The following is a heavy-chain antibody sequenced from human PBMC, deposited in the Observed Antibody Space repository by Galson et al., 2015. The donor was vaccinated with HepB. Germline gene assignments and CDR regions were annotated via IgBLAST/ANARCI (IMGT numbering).Heavy chain of an antibody. CDR1: GYTFTSYG. CDR2: ISAYNGNT. CDR3: ARAGYEFWHVSLDYYSFMDV. D-gene: IGHD3-3*01. J-gene: IGHJ6*03. V-gene: IGHV1-18*01. Sequence: SVKVSCKASGYTFTSYGISWVRQAPGQGLEWMGWISAYNGNTNYAQKLQGRVTMTTDTSTSTAYMELRSLRSDDTAVYYCARAGYEFWHVSLDYYSFMDVWGKRTPFTVSS.